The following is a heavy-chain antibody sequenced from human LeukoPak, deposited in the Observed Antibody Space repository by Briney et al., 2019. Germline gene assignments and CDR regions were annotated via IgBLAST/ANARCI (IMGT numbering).Heavy chain of an antibody. J-gene: IGHJ1*01. V-gene: IGHV1-69*13. CDR2: IIPIFGTA. CDR1: GGTFSSYA. Sequence: SVKVSCQASGGTFSSYAISWVRQAPGQGLEWMGWIIPIFGTANYAQKFQGRVTITADESTSTAYMELSSLRSEDTAVYYCARVQLTGAAAASAEYFQHWGQGTLVTVSS. CDR3: ARVQLTGAAAASAEYFQH. D-gene: IGHD6-13*01.